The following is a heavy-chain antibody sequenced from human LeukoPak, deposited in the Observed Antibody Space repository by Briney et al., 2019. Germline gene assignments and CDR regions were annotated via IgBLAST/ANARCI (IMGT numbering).Heavy chain of an antibody. D-gene: IGHD5-24*01. CDR2: ISSSGSTI. CDR3: ARSSRWLHDAFDI. J-gene: IGHJ3*02. CDR1: GFTFSDYY. Sequence: PGGSLRLSCAASGFTFSDYYISWIRQAPGKGLEWVSYISSSGSTIYYADSVKGRFTISRDNAKNSLYLQMNSLRAEDTAVYYCARSSRWLHDAFDIWGQGTMVTVSS. V-gene: IGHV3-11*01.